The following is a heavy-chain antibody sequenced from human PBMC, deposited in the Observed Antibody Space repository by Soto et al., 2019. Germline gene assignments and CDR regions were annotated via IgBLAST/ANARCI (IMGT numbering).Heavy chain of an antibody. CDR3: ARGLEWLFPGMYYYYGMDV. Sequence: PGGSLRLSCAASGFTFSSYWMHWVRQAPGKGLVWVSRINSDGSSTSYADSVKGRFTISRDNAKNTLYLQMNSLRAEDTAVYYCARGLEWLFPGMYYYYGMDVWGQGTTVTVSS. CDR1: GFTFSSYW. J-gene: IGHJ6*02. CDR2: INSDGSST. D-gene: IGHD3-3*01. V-gene: IGHV3-74*01.